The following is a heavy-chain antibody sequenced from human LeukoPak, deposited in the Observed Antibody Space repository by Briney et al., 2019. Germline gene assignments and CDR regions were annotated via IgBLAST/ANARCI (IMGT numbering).Heavy chain of an antibody. CDR2: INHSGNS. V-gene: IGHV4-39*07. CDR1: GGSISSSSYY. D-gene: IGHD1-26*01. CDR3: GMFAVIVGGGLDI. J-gene: IGHJ3*02. Sequence: SETLSLTCTVSGGSISSSSYYWGWIRQPPGKGLERIGDINHSGNSSYNKSLKSRVTIPVDTSKNQVSLELNSVTAADTAVYYCGMFAVIVGGGLDIWGQGTVVTVSS.